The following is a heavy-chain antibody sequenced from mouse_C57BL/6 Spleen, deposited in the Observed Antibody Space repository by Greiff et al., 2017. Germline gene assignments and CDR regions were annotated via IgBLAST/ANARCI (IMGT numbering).Heavy chain of an antibody. CDR3: TRWCYDYDGPWFAY. J-gene: IGHJ3*01. D-gene: IGHD2-4*01. CDR2: IDPETGGT. CDR1: GYTFTDYE. V-gene: IGHV1-15*01. Sequence: QVQLKQSGAELVRPGASVTLSCKASGYTFTDYEMHWVKQTPVHGLEWIGAIDPETGGTAYNQKFKGKAILTADKSSSTAYMELRSLTSEDSAVYYCTRWCYDYDGPWFAYWGQGTLVTVSA.